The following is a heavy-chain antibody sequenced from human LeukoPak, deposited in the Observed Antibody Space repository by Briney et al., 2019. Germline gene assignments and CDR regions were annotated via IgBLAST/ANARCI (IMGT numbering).Heavy chain of an antibody. CDR2: ISSSGSTI. V-gene: IGHV3-48*03. Sequence: GGSLRLSCAASGFTFSSYEMNWVRQAPGKGLEWVSYISSSGSTIYYADSVKGRFTISRDNAKNSLYLQMNSLRAEDTAVYYCAKDYSSSWWYYFDYWGQGTLVTVSS. CDR1: GFTFSSYE. CDR3: AKDYSSSWWYYFDY. J-gene: IGHJ4*02. D-gene: IGHD6-13*01.